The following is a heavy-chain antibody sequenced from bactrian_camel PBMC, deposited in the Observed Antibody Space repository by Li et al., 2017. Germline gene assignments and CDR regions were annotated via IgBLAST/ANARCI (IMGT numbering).Heavy chain of an antibody. V-gene: IGHV3S25*01. CDR3: VRSFTVSDFDY. CDR1: GFTFSSYW. CDR2: IDSGGGIT. D-gene: IGHD6*01. Sequence: QLVESGGGLVQPGGSLRLSCAASGFTFSSYWIHWVRQAPGKGLEWVSRIDSGGGITYYADSMKGRFTISRDDAQNTVYLQMNSLKPEDTAVYYCVRSFTVSDFDYWGQGTQVTVS. J-gene: IGHJ6*01.